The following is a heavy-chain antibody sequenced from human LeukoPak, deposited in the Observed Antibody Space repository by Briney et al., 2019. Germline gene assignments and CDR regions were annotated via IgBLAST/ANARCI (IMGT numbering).Heavy chain of an antibody. CDR1: GDSMDSYY. V-gene: IGHV4-59*01. D-gene: IGHD1-1*01. CDR2: IYYIADTGDT. Sequence: SETLSLTCTVSGDSMDSYYWTWIRQPPGKGLEWVGQIYYIADTGDTHYNSSLKSRVNVSIDRSRKRFSLRLRSVTAADTAVYYCARVGTGTTNYYYYGMDIWGKGTMVIVSS. J-gene: IGHJ6*04. CDR3: ARVGTGTTNYYYYGMDI.